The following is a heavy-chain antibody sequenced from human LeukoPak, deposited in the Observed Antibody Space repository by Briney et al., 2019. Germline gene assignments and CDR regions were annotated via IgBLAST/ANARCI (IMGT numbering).Heavy chain of an antibody. J-gene: IGHJ4*02. CDR2: ISGSGDTT. Sequence: GGSLRLSCSASGFTFSSYGMSWVRQAPGKGLEWVSAISGSGDTTYYADSVKGRFTISRDNSKNTLYLQMNSLRAEDTAVYYCAKDGYSSSLYFDYWGQGTLVTVSS. V-gene: IGHV3-23*01. D-gene: IGHD6-6*01. CDR1: GFTFSSYG. CDR3: AKDGYSSSLYFDY.